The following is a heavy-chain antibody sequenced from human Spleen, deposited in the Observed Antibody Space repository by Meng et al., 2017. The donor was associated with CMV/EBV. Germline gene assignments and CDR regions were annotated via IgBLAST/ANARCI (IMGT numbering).Heavy chain of an antibody. CDR1: GGSISRGGYY. Sequence: VSGGSISRGGYYWSWVRQHPGRGLECIGYIYYSGSTYYNPSLKSRLTISVDTSKNQFSLKLSSVTAADTAVYYCATYDSRADYFDYWGQGTLVTVSS. V-gene: IGHV4-31*02. D-gene: IGHD3-22*01. J-gene: IGHJ4*02. CDR2: IYYSGST. CDR3: ATYDSRADYFDY.